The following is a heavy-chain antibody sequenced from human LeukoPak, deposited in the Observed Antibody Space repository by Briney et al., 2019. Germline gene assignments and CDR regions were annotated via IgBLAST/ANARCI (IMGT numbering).Heavy chain of an antibody. J-gene: IGHJ4*02. D-gene: IGHD3-3*01. V-gene: IGHV3-23*01. Sequence: GGSLRLSCEASGFTFSGCAMTWVRQAPGKGLEWVSVISGNGGSTYYADSVKGRFTISRDNSKNTLYLQMNSLRAEDTAVYYCAKNSGAYDFWSGYFYWGRGTLVTVSS. CDR2: ISGNGGST. CDR3: AKNSGAYDFWSGYFY. CDR1: GFTFSGCA.